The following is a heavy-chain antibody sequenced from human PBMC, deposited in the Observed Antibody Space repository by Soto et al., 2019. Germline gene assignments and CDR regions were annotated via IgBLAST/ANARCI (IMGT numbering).Heavy chain of an antibody. D-gene: IGHD3-3*01. J-gene: IGHJ5*02. V-gene: IGHV3-23*01. CDR1: GFTFSSYA. CDR2: ISGSGGST. CDR3: AKDLESVRFLEWLLGNWFDP. Sequence: GGSLRLSCAASGFTFSSYAMSWVRQAPGKGLEWVSAISGSGGSTYYADSVKGRFTISRDNSKNTLYLQMNSLRAEDTAVYYCAKDLESVRFLEWLLGNWFDPWGQGTLVTVSS.